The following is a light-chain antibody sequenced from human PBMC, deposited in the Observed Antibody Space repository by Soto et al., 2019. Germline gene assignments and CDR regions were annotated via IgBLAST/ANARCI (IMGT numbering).Light chain of an antibody. V-gene: IGKV1-5*01. CDR1: HSVXNW. CDR2: NAA. CDR3: MQGTHWTST. Sequence: IQLTQSPSTLSASVGDRVTITCRASHSVXNWLVWDQEKPGKAPKVLXDNAASLERGGPSRFSGSGSVTDFALKISRVDAEDVGVYYCMQGTHWTSTFGQGTRLEIK. J-gene: IGKJ5*01.